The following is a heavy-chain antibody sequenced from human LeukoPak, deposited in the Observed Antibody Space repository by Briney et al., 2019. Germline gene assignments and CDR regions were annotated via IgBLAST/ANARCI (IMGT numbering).Heavy chain of an antibody. V-gene: IGHV4-39*07. D-gene: IGHD2-21*02. CDR3: ARGREHIVVVTAIDGSGYYFDY. J-gene: IGHJ4*02. Sequence: KPSETLSLTCTVSGGSISSSSYYWGWIRQPPGKGLEWIGEINHSGSTNYNPSLKSRVTISVDTSKNQFSLKLSSVTAADTAVYYCARGREHIVVVTAIDGSGYYFDYWGQGTLVTVSS. CDR1: GGSISSSSYY. CDR2: INHSGST.